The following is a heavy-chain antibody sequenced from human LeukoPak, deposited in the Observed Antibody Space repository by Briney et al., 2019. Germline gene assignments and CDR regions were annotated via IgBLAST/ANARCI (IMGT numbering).Heavy chain of an antibody. D-gene: IGHD4-17*01. J-gene: IGHJ4*02. CDR2: ISSSSSYI. V-gene: IGHV3-21*01. CDR1: GFTFSSYS. Sequence: GGSLRLSCAASGFTFSSYSMNWVRQAPGKGLEWVSSISSSSSYIYYADSVKGRFTISRDNAKNSLYLQMNSLRADDTAVYYCATGPNGDYFDYWGQGTLVTVSS. CDR3: ATGPNGDYFDY.